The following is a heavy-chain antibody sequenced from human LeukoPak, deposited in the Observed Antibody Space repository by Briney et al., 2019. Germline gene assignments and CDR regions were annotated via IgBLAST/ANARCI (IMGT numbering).Heavy chain of an antibody. CDR2: IYTSGST. CDR3: ARDTYYYGSGSYRLDY. D-gene: IGHD3-10*01. V-gene: IGHV4-4*07. CDR1: GGSISSYY. J-gene: IGHJ4*02. Sequence: SETLSLTCTVSGGSISSYYWSWIRQPAGKGLEWIGRIYTSGSTNYNPSLKSRVTMSADTSKNQFSLKLSSVTAADTAVYYCARDTYYYGSGSYRLDYWGQGTLVTVSS.